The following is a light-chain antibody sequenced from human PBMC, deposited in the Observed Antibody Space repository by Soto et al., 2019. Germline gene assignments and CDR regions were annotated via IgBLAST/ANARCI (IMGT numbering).Light chain of an antibody. J-gene: IGKJ1*01. CDR3: QQYNNWPPWT. CDR1: QSVRSTY. V-gene: IGKV3-15*01. Sequence: DIVLTQSQGTLSLSPGERATLSCLASQSVRSTYLGWYQHKRGQAPRLLIYDASTRATGIPTRFSGSGSGTEFTLTISSLQSEDFAVYYCQQYNNWPPWTFGQGTKVDIK. CDR2: DAS.